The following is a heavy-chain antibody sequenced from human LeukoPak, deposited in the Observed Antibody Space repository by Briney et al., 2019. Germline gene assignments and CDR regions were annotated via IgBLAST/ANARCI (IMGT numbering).Heavy chain of an antibody. CDR3: ARVMVRGVIPPD. D-gene: IGHD3-10*01. Sequence: PGGSLRLSCAASGFTFSSYSMNWVRQAPGKGLEWVSSISSSSSYIYYADSVKGRFTISRDNAENSLYLQMNSLRAEDTAVYYCARVMVRGVIPPDWGQGTLVTVSS. J-gene: IGHJ4*02. CDR1: GFTFSSYS. CDR2: ISSSSSYI. V-gene: IGHV3-21*01.